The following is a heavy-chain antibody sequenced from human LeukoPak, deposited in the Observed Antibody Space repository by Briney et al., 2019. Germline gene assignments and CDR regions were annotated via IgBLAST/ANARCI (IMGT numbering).Heavy chain of an antibody. CDR1: GGTFSSYA. CDR3: ARAVSGRLEPFYYFDY. J-gene: IGHJ4*02. D-gene: IGHD1-1*01. CDR2: IIPIFGTA. V-gene: IGHV1-69*13. Sequence: HGASVKVSCKASGGTFSSYAISWVRQAPGQGLEWMGGIIPIFGTANYAQKFQGRVTITADESTSTAYMELSSLRSEDTAVYYCARAVSGRLEPFYYFDYWGQGTLVTVSS.